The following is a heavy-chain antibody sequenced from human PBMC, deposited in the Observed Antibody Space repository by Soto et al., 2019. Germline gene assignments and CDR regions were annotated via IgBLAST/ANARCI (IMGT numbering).Heavy chain of an antibody. V-gene: IGHV3-30-3*01. CDR2: ISYDGSNK. CDR3: ASYRVVVTAIPGSWFDP. CDR1: GFTFSSYA. D-gene: IGHD2-21*02. J-gene: IGHJ5*02. Sequence: GGSLRLSCAASGFTFSSYAMHWVRQAPGKGLEWVAVISYDGSNKYYADSVKGRFTISRDNSKNTLYLQMNSLRAEDTAVYYCASYRVVVTAIPGSWFDPWGQGTLVTVSS.